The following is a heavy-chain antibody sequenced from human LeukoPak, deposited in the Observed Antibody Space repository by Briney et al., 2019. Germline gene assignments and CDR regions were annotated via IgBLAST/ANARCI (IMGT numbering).Heavy chain of an antibody. Sequence: GASVKVSCKASGYTFTNHAISWVRQAPGQGLEWMGWISAYSGDAKLAQKFQGRVNMTADTSTSTAYLELTSLTSGDTAVYYCARRGGDCSGTSCFWDYYYYYMDVWGKGTTVTVSS. D-gene: IGHD2-2*01. J-gene: IGHJ6*03. CDR3: ARRGGDCSGTSCFWDYYYYYMDV. V-gene: IGHV1-18*01. CDR2: ISAYSGDA. CDR1: GYTFTNHA.